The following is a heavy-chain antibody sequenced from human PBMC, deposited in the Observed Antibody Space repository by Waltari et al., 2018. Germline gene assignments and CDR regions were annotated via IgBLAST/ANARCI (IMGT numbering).Heavy chain of an antibody. CDR1: GFTFSSYW. D-gene: IGHD2-21*01. Sequence: EVQLVESGGGLVQPGGSLRLSCAASGFTFSSYWMHWVRQAPGKGLVWVSRINGDHGRRTSSADAVKGRFTGSRDNAKNTLYLQMDSLRAEDTALYYCAAPGENDVEYLQHWGQGTLVTVSS. V-gene: IGHV3-74*01. CDR2: INGDHGRRT. CDR3: AAPGENDVEYLQH. J-gene: IGHJ1*01.